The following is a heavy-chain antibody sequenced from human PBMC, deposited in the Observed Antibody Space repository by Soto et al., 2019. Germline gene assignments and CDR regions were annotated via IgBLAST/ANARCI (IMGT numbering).Heavy chain of an antibody. J-gene: IGHJ1*01. CDR3: ARGGSWQQLVGEYFQH. D-gene: IGHD6-13*01. Sequence: GESLKISCKGSGYSFTSYWIGWVRQMPGKGLEWMGIIYPGDSDTRYSPSFQGQVTISADKSISTAYLQWSSLKALDTAVYYCARGGSWQQLVGEYFQHWGQGTLVTVSS. CDR2: IYPGDSDT. CDR1: GYSFTSYW. V-gene: IGHV5-51*01.